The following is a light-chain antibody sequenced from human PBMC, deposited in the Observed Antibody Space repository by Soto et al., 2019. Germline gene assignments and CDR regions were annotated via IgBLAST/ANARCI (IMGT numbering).Light chain of an antibody. Sequence: EVVMRQSPATLSVSPGERATTSCRASQGIGDTLAWYQHKPGQTPRLLIYDTSTRATGVPTRFSGSRSGAEFTLTINSLQSENFAVYYCQPYNNWPLTLGGGTKVDIK. J-gene: IGKJ4*01. V-gene: IGKV3-15*01. CDR3: QPYNNWPLT. CDR2: DTS. CDR1: QGIGDT.